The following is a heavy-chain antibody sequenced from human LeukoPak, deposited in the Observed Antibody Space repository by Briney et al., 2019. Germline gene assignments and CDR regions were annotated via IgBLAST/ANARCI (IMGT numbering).Heavy chain of an antibody. CDR1: GGSISSYY. CDR2: IYYSGST. Sequence: KPSETLSLTCTVSGGSISSYYWSWIRQPPGKGLEWIGYIYYSGSTNYNPSLKSRVTISVDTSKNQFSLKLSSVTAADTAVYYCARASTRVTIFGVAINWFDPWGQGTLVTVSS. J-gene: IGHJ5*02. V-gene: IGHV4-59*08. CDR3: ARASTRVTIFGVAINWFDP. D-gene: IGHD3-3*01.